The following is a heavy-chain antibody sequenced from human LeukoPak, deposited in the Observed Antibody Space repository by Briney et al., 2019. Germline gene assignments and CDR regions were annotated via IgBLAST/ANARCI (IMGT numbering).Heavy chain of an antibody. CDR3: AKSTPGPHCTGGNCPPTLTPFDD. CDR1: EFTVSSKY. CDR2: IYSGGTT. D-gene: IGHD2-15*01. V-gene: IGHV3-53*01. Sequence: GGSLRLSCAASEFTVSSKYMSWVRQAPGKGLEWVSVIYSGGTTFYADSVKGRFTISRDNSKNTLYLQMSSLRVEDTAVYYCAKSTPGPHCTGGNCPPTLTPFDDCAQGAPVTVSS. J-gene: IGHJ4*02.